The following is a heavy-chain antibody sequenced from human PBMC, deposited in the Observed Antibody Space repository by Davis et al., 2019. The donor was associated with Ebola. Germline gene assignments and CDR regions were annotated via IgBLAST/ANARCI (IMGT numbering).Heavy chain of an antibody. CDR2: ISYDGSNK. CDR1: GFTFSSYA. J-gene: IGHJ4*02. V-gene: IGHV3-30-3*02. D-gene: IGHD2-15*01. Sequence: GESLKISCAASGFTFSSYAMHWVRQAPGKGLEWVAVISYDGSNKYYADSVKGRFIVSRDNSKNTLYLQMNSLRAEDTAVYFCAKRIPRRQFDYWGQGILVTVSS. CDR3: AKRIPRRQFDY.